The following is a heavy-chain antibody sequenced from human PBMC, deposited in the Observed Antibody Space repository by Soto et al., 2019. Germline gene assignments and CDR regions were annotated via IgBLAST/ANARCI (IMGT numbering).Heavy chain of an antibody. J-gene: IGHJ6*03. CDR3: AREEMTTVTTSPYCYYYYYMDV. D-gene: IGHD4-4*01. V-gene: IGHV3-48*01. CDR1: GFTFSSYS. CDR2: ISSSSSTI. Sequence: PGGSLRLSCAASGFTFSSYSMNWVRQAPGKGLEWVSYISSSSSTIYYADSVKGRFTISRDNAKNSLYLQMNSLRAEDTAVYYCAREEMTTVTTSPYCYYYYYMDVWGKGPTVTVS.